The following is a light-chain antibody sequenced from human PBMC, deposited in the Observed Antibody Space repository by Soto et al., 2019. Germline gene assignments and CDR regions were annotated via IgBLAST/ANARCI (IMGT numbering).Light chain of an antibody. CDR3: LQHITYPLT. V-gene: IGKV3-20*01. J-gene: IGKJ4*01. CDR2: GAS. Sequence: EIVLTQSPGTLSFSPGERATLSCRASQSVSSSYLAWYQQKPGQAPRLLIYGASSRATGIPDRFSGSGSGTEFTLTISSLQPEDSATYYCLQHITYPLTFGGGTKVDIK. CDR1: QSVSSSY.